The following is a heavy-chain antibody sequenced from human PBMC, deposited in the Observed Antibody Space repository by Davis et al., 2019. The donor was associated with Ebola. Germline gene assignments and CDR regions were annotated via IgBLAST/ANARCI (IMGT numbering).Heavy chain of an antibody. J-gene: IGHJ4*02. D-gene: IGHD1-26*01. CDR2: IYYSGNT. CDR3: ARVGSGSYPTPFEY. V-gene: IGHV4-39*01. CDR1: GGSISSNSYN. Sequence: SETLSLTCTVSGGSISSNSYNWGWIRQPPGKGLEWIGSIYYSGNTYYNPSLKSRVTISVDTSKNQFSLKLSSVTAADTAVYYCARVGSGSYPTPFEYWGQGTLVTVSS.